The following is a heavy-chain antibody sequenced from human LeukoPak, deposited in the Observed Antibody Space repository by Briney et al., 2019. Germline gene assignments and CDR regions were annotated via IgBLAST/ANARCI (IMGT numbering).Heavy chain of an antibody. CDR1: GFTFSSYA. Sequence: GGSLRLSCAASGFTFSSYAMSWVRQAPGKGLEWVSAISGSGGSTYYADSMKGRFTTSRDNSKNTLYLQMNSLRAEDTAVYYCAKVYGSGSLYYYYGMDVWGQGTTVTVSS. CDR2: ISGSGGST. CDR3: AKVYGSGSLYYYYGMDV. D-gene: IGHD3-10*01. J-gene: IGHJ6*02. V-gene: IGHV3-23*01.